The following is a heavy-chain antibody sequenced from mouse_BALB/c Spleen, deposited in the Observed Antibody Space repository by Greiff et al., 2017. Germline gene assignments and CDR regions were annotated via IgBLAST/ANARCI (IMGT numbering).Heavy chain of an antibody. CDR2: IDPANGNT. CDR1: GFNIKDTY. CDR3: ARLGDYDEAFAY. J-gene: IGHJ3*01. V-gene: IGHV14-3*02. D-gene: IGHD2-4*01. Sequence: EVQLQESGAELVKPGASVKLSCTASGFNIKDTYMHWVKQRPEQGLEWIGRIDPANGNTKYDPKFQGKATITADTSSNTAYLQLSSLTSEDTAVYYCARLGDYDEAFAYWGQGTLVTVSA.